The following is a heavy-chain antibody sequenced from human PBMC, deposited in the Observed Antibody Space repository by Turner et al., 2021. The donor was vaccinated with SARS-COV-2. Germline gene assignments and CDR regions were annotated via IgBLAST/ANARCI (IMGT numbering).Heavy chain of an antibody. D-gene: IGHD3-10*01. CDR2: IYSGGST. CDR3: AREVSGSSNTGVHFDS. J-gene: IGHJ4*02. V-gene: IGHV3-66*01. Sequence: EVQLVESGGGLVQPGGSLRLSCAASGLTVSSKYMSWVRQAPGKGLEWVSVIYSGGSTYYADSVKGRFTISRDNSKNTLYLQMNSLRAEDTAVYYCAREVSGSSNTGVHFDSWGQGTPVTVSS. CDR1: GLTVSSKY.